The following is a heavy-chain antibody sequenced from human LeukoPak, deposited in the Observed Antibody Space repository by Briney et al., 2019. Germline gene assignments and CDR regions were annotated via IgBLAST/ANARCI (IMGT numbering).Heavy chain of an antibody. D-gene: IGHD2-2*01. V-gene: IGHV3-23*01. J-gene: IGHJ4*02. CDR2: ISGSGDTT. CDR1: GFTFSNSA. Sequence: GGSLRLSCAASGFTFSNSAMSWVRQAPGKGLEWVSSISGSGDTTYNADSVKGRFTISRDNSKNTLLLQMNTLRAEDTALYYCARDLTLIVPTAMDDFWGQGTLVTVSS. CDR3: ARDLTLIVPTAMDDF.